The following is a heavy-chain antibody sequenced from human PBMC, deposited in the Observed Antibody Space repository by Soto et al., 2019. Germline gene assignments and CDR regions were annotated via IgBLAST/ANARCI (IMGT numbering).Heavy chain of an antibody. CDR3: AKDTGSYCGGDCYSASNYGMDV. CDR1: GFTFSSYG. CDR2: ISYDGSNK. Sequence: PGGSLRLSCAASGFTFSSYGMHWVRQAPGKGLEWVAVISYDGSNKYYADSVKGRFTISRDNSKNTLYLQMNSLRAEDTAVYYCAKDTGSYCGGDCYSASNYGMDVWGQGTTVTVSS. D-gene: IGHD2-21*02. J-gene: IGHJ6*02. V-gene: IGHV3-30*18.